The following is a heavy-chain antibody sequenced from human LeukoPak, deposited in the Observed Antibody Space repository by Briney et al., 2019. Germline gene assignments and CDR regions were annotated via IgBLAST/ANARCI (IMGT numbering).Heavy chain of an antibody. Sequence: SETLSLTCAVSGGSISSSNWWSWVRQPPGKGLEWIGEIYQSGSTNCNPSLRSRVTISVDKSKNQFSLKLSSVTAADTAVYYCVRGSTLRHYQYWGQGTLVTVSS. CDR3: VRGSTLRHYQY. V-gene: IGHV4-4*02. CDR2: IYQSGST. CDR1: GGSISSSNW. D-gene: IGHD3-16*01. J-gene: IGHJ4*02.